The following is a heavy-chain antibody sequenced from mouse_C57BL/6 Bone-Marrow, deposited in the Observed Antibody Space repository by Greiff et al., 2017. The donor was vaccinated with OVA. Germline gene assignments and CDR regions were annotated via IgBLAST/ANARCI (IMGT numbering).Heavy chain of an antibody. V-gene: IGHV5-4*01. CDR3: ARDPYYGSSPFDY. CDR2: ISDGGSYT. CDR1: GFTFSSYA. D-gene: IGHD1-1*01. J-gene: IGHJ2*01. Sequence: DVMLVESGGGLVKPGGSLKLSCAASGFTFSSYAMSWVRQTPEKRLEWVATISDGGSYTYYPDNVKGRFTISRDNAKNNLYLQMSHLKSEDTAMYYCARDPYYGSSPFDYWGQGTTLTVSS.